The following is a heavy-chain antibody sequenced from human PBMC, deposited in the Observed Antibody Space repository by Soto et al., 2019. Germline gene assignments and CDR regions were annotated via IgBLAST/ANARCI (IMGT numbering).Heavy chain of an antibody. Sequence: ASVKVSCKASGYTFTGYYMHWVRQAPGQGLEWMGWINPNSGGTNYAQKFQGWVTMTRDTSISTAYMELSRLRSDDTAVYYCARDLGSIAARDAFDIWGQGTRVTVSS. D-gene: IGHD6-6*01. CDR3: ARDLGSIAARDAFDI. V-gene: IGHV1-2*04. CDR1: GYTFTGYY. J-gene: IGHJ3*02. CDR2: INPNSGGT.